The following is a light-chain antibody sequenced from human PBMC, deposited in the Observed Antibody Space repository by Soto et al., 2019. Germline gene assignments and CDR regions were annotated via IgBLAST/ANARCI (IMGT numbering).Light chain of an antibody. CDR1: QDINNF. Sequence: DIQMTQSPSSLSASVGGRVTITCRASQDINNFLAWFQQKPGKAPKPLIYSASSLQDGVPSRFSASGSGTHFTLTISSLQPEDFGTYFCLQYDRFPATFGGGTRVDIE. CDR2: SAS. V-gene: IGKV1-16*01. J-gene: IGKJ4*01. CDR3: LQYDRFPAT.